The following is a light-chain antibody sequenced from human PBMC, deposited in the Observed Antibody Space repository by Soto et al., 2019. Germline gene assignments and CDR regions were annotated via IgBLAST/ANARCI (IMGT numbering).Light chain of an antibody. CDR2: GNS. J-gene: IGLJ2*01. Sequence: QSVLTQPPSVSVAPGQRVTIFCTGSSSNIGAGYDVHWYQQLPGTAPKLLIYGNSNRPSGVPDRFSGSKSGTSASLAITGLQAEDEADYYCQSYDSSLSGSVVFGGGTKVTV. V-gene: IGLV1-40*01. CDR1: SSNIGAGYD. CDR3: QSYDSSLSGSVV.